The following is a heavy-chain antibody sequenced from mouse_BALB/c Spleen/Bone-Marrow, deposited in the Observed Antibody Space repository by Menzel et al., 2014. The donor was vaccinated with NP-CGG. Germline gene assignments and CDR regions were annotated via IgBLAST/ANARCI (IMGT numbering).Heavy chain of an antibody. Sequence: EVQGVESGGGLVKSGGSLKLSCAASGFTFSNYGMSWVRQTPEKRLEWVATISGGGSYTFYSDSVKGRFTISRDNAKNNLYLQLSSLRSEDTALYYCARHAYYDQTEVSFVYWSQGTLVTVSA. CDR1: GFTFSNYG. V-gene: IGHV5-9-2*01. CDR3: ARHAYYDQTEVSFVY. J-gene: IGHJ3*01. D-gene: IGHD2-4*01. CDR2: ISGGGSYT.